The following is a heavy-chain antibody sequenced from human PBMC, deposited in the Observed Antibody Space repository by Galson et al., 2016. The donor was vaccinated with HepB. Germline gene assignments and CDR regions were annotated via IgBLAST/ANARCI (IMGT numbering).Heavy chain of an antibody. V-gene: IGHV3-11*06. CDR3: AREGRGAYSNTLDS. Sequence: SLRLSCAASGFTFSDYYMSWIRQAPGKGLEWISYISCSGSYIIYADSVKGRFTISRDDAKSSLYLQMNSLRAEDTAVYYCAREGRGAYSNTLDSWGQGTLVTVSS. D-gene: IGHD3-16*01. CDR1: GFTFSDYY. CDR2: ISCSGSYI. J-gene: IGHJ4*02.